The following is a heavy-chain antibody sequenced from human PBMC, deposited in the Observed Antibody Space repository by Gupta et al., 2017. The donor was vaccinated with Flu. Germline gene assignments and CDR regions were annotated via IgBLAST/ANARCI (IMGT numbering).Heavy chain of an antibody. V-gene: IGHV3-7*01. CDR3: VRSGYWNDGACFSPHYYYMDV. J-gene: IGHJ6*03. D-gene: IGHD2-2*03. Sequence: EWVASIKEDGSKTDYVDSVKGRFTISKENGKNALYLQMNSLRAEDTAVYYCVRSGYWNDGACFSPHYYYMDVWGKGTTVTVSS. CDR2: IKEDGSKT.